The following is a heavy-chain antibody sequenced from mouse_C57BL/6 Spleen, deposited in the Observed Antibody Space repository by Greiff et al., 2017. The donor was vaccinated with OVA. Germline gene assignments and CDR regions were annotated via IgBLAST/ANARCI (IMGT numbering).Heavy chain of an antibody. CDR3: ARRGTGTDY. CDR2: IDPSDSYT. J-gene: IGHJ2*01. D-gene: IGHD4-1*01. CDR1: GYTFTSYW. Sequence: QVQLQQPGAELVRPGTSVKLSCKASGYTFTSYWMHWVKQRPGQGLVWIGVIDPSDSYTNYNQKFKGKATLTVDTSSSTAYMQLSSLTSEDSAVYYCARRGTGTDYWGQGTTLTVSS. V-gene: IGHV1-59*01.